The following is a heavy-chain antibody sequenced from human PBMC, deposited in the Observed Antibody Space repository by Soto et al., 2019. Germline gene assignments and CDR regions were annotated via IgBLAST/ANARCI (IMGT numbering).Heavy chain of an antibody. CDR2: ISGSGDST. CDR3: ARRGPGTYFDY. J-gene: IGHJ4*02. CDR1: GFTFSSYA. D-gene: IGHD6-13*01. V-gene: IGHV3-23*01. Sequence: PGGSLRLSCAASGFTFSSYAMNWFRQAPGKGPEWVSVISGSGDSTYYADSVKGRFTISRDNSKNTLYLQMNSLRTEDTAVYYCARRGPGTYFDYWGQGTLVTVSS.